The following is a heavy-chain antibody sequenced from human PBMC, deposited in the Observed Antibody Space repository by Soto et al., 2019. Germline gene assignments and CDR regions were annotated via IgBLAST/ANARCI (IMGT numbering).Heavy chain of an antibody. CDR2: IDPSDSYT. CDR1: GYSFTSYM. J-gene: IGHJ6*02. CDR3: ARHRADYGMAV. Sequence: GASLKISCKGSGYSFTSYMLSCVRQMPWKGLEWVVRIDPSDSYTNYSPSFQGHVTISADKSIRTAYLQWSSLKASDTAMYYYARHRADYGMAVAGQGTTVTVSS. V-gene: IGHV5-10-1*01. D-gene: IGHD3-16*02.